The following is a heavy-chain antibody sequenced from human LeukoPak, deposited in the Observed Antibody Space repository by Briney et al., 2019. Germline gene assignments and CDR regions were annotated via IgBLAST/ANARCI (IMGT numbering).Heavy chain of an antibody. CDR1: GGSISSSSYY. Sequence: SETLSLTCTVSGGSISSSSYYWGWIRQPPGKGLEWIGRIYYSGSTYYNPSLKSRVTISVDTSKNQFSLQLSSVTAADTAVYYCARLKNWNYASSGYYFDYWGQGTLVTVSS. J-gene: IGHJ4*02. D-gene: IGHD1-7*01. CDR2: IYYSGST. CDR3: ARLKNWNYASSGYYFDY. V-gene: IGHV4-39*01.